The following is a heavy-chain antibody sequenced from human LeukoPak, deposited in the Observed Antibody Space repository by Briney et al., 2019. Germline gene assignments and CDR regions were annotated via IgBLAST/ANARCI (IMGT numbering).Heavy chain of an antibody. CDR3: AGPNCSGGSCYPEYFQH. D-gene: IGHD2-15*01. J-gene: IGHJ1*01. CDR2: VYYSGST. CDR1: GGSISSYY. V-gene: IGHV4-59*01. Sequence: SETLSLTCTVSGGSISSYYWSWIRQPPGKGLEWFGYVYYSGSTNYNPSLKSRVTISVDTSKNQFSLKLSSVTAADTAVYYCAGPNCSGGSCYPEYFQHWGQGTLVTVSS.